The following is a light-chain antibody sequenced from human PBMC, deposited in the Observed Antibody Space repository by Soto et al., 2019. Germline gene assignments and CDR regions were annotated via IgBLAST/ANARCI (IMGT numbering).Light chain of an antibody. J-gene: IGLJ1*01. CDR3: CSSTGSNYLYV. CDR2: EVT. CDR1: SNDIGGYNY. V-gene: IGLV2-8*01. Sequence: VTISCTGTSNDIGGYNYVSWYQQHPGKAPKLMIYEVTKRPSGVPDRFPGSRSGNTASLTVSGLQAEDEADYYCCSSTGSNYLYVFGTGTKVTVL.